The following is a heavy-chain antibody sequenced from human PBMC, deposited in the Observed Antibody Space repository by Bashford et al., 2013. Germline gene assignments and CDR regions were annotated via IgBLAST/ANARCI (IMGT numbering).Heavy chain of an antibody. CDR2: QPNPNSGAT. Sequence: ASVKVSCKASGYTFSDYYLHWVRQAPGQGLEWMDLDQPNPNSGATKYAEMFQGRVTMTRDTSISTAYMELSSLRSDDTAVYFCARDGPVVGVWNAFDVWGQGTVVTVSS. D-gene: IGHD1-26*01. V-gene: IGHV1-2*02. CDR3: ARDGPVVGVWNAFDV. J-gene: IGHJ3*01. CDR1: GYTFSDYY.